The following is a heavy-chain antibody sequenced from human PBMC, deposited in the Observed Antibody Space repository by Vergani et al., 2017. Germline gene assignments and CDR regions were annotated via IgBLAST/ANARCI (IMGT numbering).Heavy chain of an antibody. CDR3: AKDRPMDMLFVLRFLEWSPGMDV. CDR2: ISYDGSNK. J-gene: IGHJ6*04. D-gene: IGHD3-3*01. V-gene: IGHV3-30*18. CDR1: GFTFSSYG. Sequence: QVQLVESGGGVVQPGRSLRLSCAASGFTFSSYGMHWVRQAPGKGLEWVAVISYDGSNKYYADSVKGRFTISRDNSKNTLYLQMNSLRAEDTAVYYCAKDRPMDMLFVLRFLEWSPGMDVWGKGTTVTVSS.